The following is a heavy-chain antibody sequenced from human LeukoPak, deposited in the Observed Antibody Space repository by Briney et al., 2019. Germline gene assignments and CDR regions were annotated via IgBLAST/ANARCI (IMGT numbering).Heavy chain of an antibody. CDR2: ISGSGGST. D-gene: IGHD4-17*01. J-gene: IGHJ4*02. CDR1: GFTFSILA. Sequence: GGSLRLSCAASGFTFSILAMTWVRQAPGKGLEWASGISGSGGSTYHADSVKGRFTISRDNSKNTLYLQMNSLRAEDTAVYYCAKDRYGDYQYYFDYWGQGTPVTVSS. CDR3: AKDRYGDYQYYFDY. V-gene: IGHV3-23*01.